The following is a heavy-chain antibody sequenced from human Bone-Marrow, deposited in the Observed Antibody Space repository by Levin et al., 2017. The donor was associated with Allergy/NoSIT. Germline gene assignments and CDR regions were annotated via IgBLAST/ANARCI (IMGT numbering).Heavy chain of an antibody. CDR3: AGERNSAGDIVHFDY. CDR1: GFMFSGHS. D-gene: IGHD2-8*01. V-gene: IGHV3-21*01. J-gene: IGHJ4*02. Sequence: PGGSLRLSCAASGFMFSGHSMNWVRQAPGKGLEWVSSISVITGNTYYSDSVKGRFTMSRANAMNSLYLQMNSLRVEDTAVYYCAGERNSAGDIVHFDYWCQGTLVTVSS. CDR2: ISVITGNT.